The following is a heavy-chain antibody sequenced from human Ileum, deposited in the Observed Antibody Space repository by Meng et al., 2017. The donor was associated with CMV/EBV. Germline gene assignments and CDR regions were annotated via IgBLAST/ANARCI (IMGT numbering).Heavy chain of an antibody. J-gene: IGHJ4*02. CDR2: ISTSGGYI. CDR3: ASPYDDAGYYSGY. V-gene: IGHV3-21*01. CDR1: GFTFSSYP. D-gene: IGHD3-22*01. Sequence: GESLKISCVASGFTFSSYPMNWVRQAPGKGLEWVSCISTSGGYIQYADSVKGRFTISRDNPKNSLYLQMNSLRAEDTAVYYCASPYDDAGYYSGYWGQGTLVTVSS.